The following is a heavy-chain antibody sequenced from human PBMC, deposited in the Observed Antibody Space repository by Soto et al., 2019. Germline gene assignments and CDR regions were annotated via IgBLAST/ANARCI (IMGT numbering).Heavy chain of an antibody. J-gene: IGHJ6*02. CDR3: ARTITIFGVANYYYYYGMDV. Sequence: ASVKVSCKASGGTFSSYAISWVRQAPGQGLEWMGGIIPIFGTANYAQKFQGRVTITADESTSTAYMELSSLRSEDTAVYYCARTITIFGVANYYYYYGMDVWGQGTTVTVSS. D-gene: IGHD3-3*01. CDR2: IIPIFGTA. CDR1: GGTFSSYA. V-gene: IGHV1-69*13.